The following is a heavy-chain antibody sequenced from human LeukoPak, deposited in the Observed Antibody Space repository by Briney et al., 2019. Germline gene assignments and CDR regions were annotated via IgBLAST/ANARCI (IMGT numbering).Heavy chain of an antibody. CDR1: GGSISSYY. CDR3: AANDYGDQYNWLDP. Sequence: SETLSLTCTVSGGSISSYYWSWIRQPPGKGLEWIGYIYYSGSTNYNPSLKSRVTISVDTSKNQFSLKLSSVTAADTAVYYCAANDYGDQYNWLDPWGQGTLVTVSS. V-gene: IGHV4-59*08. J-gene: IGHJ5*02. D-gene: IGHD4-17*01. CDR2: IYYSGST.